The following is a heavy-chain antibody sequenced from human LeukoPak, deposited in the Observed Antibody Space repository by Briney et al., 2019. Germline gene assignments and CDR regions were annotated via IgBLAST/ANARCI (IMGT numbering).Heavy chain of an antibody. CDR3: ATTFPYCSDGTCAL. V-gene: IGHV3-7*01. CDR1: GFTFGNTW. J-gene: IGHJ4*02. D-gene: IGHD2-15*01. Sequence: GGSLRLSCAASGFTFGNTWMGWVRQAPGKGLEWVANISPDGSDKYYVDSVRGRFSISRDNAKNSLFLQMHSLRVEDTAVYYCATTFPYCSDGTCALGGQGALVTVSS. CDR2: ISPDGSDK.